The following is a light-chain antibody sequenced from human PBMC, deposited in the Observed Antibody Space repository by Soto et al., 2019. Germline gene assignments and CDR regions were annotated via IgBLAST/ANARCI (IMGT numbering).Light chain of an antibody. CDR2: AGT. J-gene: IGLJ1*01. CDR3: RSYADSSSLFV. CDR1: TSDVGSYNL. Sequence: QSALTQPASVSGSPGQSITNSCTGTTSDVGSYNLVSWYQEHPDKAPKVLIYAGTKRPSGVSDRFSGSKSGNTASLTISGLQSEDEADYSCRSYADSSSLFVFGTGTKVTVL. V-gene: IGLV2-23*01.